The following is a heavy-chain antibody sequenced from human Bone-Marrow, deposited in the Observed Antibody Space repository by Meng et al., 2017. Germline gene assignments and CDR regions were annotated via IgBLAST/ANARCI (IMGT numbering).Heavy chain of an antibody. D-gene: IGHD6-19*01. CDR1: GGSISSSNW. V-gene: IGHV4-4*02. CDR2: IYHSGST. Sequence: SETLSLTCAVSGGSISSSNWWSWVRQPPGKGLEWIGEIYHSGSTNYNPSLKSRVTISVDRSKNQFSLKLSSVTAADTAVYYCARTGYSSGRLNYYYGMDVWGQGTTVTGSS. J-gene: IGHJ6*02. CDR3: ARTGYSSGRLNYYYGMDV.